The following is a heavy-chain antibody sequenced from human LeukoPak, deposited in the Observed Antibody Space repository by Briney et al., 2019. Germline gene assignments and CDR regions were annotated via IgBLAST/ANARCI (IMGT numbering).Heavy chain of an antibody. CDR3: ARDLGPYTGSYYSYYHYMDV. Sequence: EASVKVSRKAYGYNFATSGIGWVRQAPGQGLEWLGWISGYNGNTKSAPKLQGRVTMTTDTSTDTAYLELGSLRVDDTAIYYCARDLGPYTGSYYSYYHYMDVWGERTSVTVSS. V-gene: IGHV1-18*01. CDR2: ISGYNGNT. J-gene: IGHJ6*03. CDR1: GYNFATSG. D-gene: IGHD1-26*01.